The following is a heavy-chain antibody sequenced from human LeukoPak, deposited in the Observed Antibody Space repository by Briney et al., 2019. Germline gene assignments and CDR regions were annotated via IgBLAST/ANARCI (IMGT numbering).Heavy chain of an antibody. CDR1: GYTFTSYG. CDR3: ARVWSAWQAGAFDI. D-gene: IGHD3-3*01. Sequence: GASVKVSCKASGYTFTSYGISWVRQAPGQGLEWMGWISAYNGNTNYAQKLQGRVTMTTDTSTSTAYMELRSLRSDDTAVYYCARVWSAWQAGAFDIWGQGTMVTVSS. V-gene: IGHV1-18*01. J-gene: IGHJ3*02. CDR2: ISAYNGNT.